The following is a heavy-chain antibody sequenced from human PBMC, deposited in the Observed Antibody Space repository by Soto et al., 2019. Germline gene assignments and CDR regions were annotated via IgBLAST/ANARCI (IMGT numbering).Heavy chain of an antibody. CDR1: GYTFTSYG. J-gene: IGHJ4*01. CDR2: ISAYNGNT. V-gene: IGHV1-18*01. CDR3: ARDLSSTIFEVVPFY. Sequence: ASVKVSCKASGYTFTSYGISWVRQAPGQGLEWVGRISAYNGNTNYAQKLQGRVTMTTDTSTSTAYMELRSLRSDGTALYYCARDLSSTIFEVVPFYWGQGPLVTVSS. D-gene: IGHD3-3*01.